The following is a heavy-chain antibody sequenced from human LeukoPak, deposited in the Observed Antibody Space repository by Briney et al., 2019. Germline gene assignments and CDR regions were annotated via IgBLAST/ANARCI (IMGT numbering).Heavy chain of an antibody. D-gene: IGHD6-13*01. J-gene: IGHJ4*02. CDR3: ARRSRYSSSWYGTLLDY. CDR2: ISYDGGNK. CDR1: GFTFSSYA. V-gene: IGHV3-30-3*01. Sequence: GGSLRLSCAPSGFTFSSYAMHCVRQAPGRGLEWVAVISYDGGNKYYADSVKGRFTISRDNSKNTLYLQMNSLRAEDTAVYYCARRSRYSSSWYGTLLDYWGQGTLVTVSS.